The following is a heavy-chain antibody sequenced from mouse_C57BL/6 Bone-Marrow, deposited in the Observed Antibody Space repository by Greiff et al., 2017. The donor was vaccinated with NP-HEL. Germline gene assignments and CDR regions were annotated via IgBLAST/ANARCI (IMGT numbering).Heavy chain of an antibody. V-gene: IGHV14-2*01. CDR3: ATGITTEEAWFAY. D-gene: IGHD1-1*01. J-gene: IGHJ3*01. CDR2: IDPEDGET. CDR1: GFNIKDYY. Sequence: VQLQQSGAELVKPGASVKLSCTASGFNIKDYYMPWVKQRTEQGLEWIGRIDPEDGETKYAPKFQGKATITADTSSNTAYLQLSSLTAEDTAVYYCATGITTEEAWFAYWGQGTLVTVSA.